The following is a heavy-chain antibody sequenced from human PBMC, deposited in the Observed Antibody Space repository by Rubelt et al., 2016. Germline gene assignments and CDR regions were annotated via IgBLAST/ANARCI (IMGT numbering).Heavy chain of an antibody. Sequence: QVQLQQWGAGLLKPTETLSLTCAVYGGSFSGYYWSWIRQPPGKGLEWIGEIYHSGSTNYNPSLKSRVTMLVGKSRNQFALKLSSVTAADTAVYYCARSPLGSSGWYGSFDYWGQGTLVTASS. CDR3: ARSPLGSSGWYGSFDY. J-gene: IGHJ4*02. CDR1: GGSFSGYY. D-gene: IGHD6-19*01. V-gene: IGHV4-34*01. CDR2: IYHSGST.